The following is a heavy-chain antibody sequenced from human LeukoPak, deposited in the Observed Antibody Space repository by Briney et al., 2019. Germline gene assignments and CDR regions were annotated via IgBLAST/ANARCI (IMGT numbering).Heavy chain of an antibody. V-gene: IGHV3-30-3*01. CDR1: GFTFSSYA. CDR3: TRDQNFYGSGRGFDP. J-gene: IGHJ5*02. Sequence: GGSLRLSCAASGFTFSSYAMHWVRQAPGKGLEWVAVISYDGSNKYYADSVKGRFTISRDNAKNSLYLQMNSLRAEDTAIYYCTRDQNFYGSGRGFDPWGQGTLVTVSS. CDR2: ISYDGSNK. D-gene: IGHD3-10*01.